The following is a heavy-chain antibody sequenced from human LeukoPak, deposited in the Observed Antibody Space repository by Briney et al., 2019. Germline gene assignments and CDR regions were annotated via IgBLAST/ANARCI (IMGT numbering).Heavy chain of an antibody. Sequence: ASEKVSCKASGYTFTSYDINWVRQATGQGLEWMGWMNPNSGNTGYAQKFQGRVTMTRNTSISTAYMELSSLRSEDTAVYYCARPGGYYDSSGYYYDAFDIWGQGTMVTVSS. D-gene: IGHD3-22*01. V-gene: IGHV1-8*01. CDR2: MNPNSGNT. J-gene: IGHJ3*02. CDR1: GYTFTSYD. CDR3: ARPGGYYDSSGYYYDAFDI.